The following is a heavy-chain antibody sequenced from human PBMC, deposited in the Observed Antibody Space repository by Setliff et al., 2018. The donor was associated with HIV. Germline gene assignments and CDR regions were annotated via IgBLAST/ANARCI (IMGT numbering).Heavy chain of an antibody. CDR1: GGSISSGAYY. D-gene: IGHD3-3*01. V-gene: IGHV4-61*02. CDR3: TRSGGPNYNFWSGLGRDWFDH. CDR2: FYTSGGT. Sequence: PSETLSLTCTVSGGSISSGAYYWSWIRQPAGKGLEWIGRFYTSGGTKYNPSLKSRITISVDTSKKQFSLKLTSVTAADTAVYYCTRSGGPNYNFWSGLGRDWFDHWGQGTLVTVSS. J-gene: IGHJ5*02.